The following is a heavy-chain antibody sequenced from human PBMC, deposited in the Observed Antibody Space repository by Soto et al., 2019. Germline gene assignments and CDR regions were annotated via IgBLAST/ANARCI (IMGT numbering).Heavy chain of an antibody. J-gene: IGHJ4*02. CDR1: GYTFTSYG. V-gene: IGHV1-18*01. CDR2: ISAYNGNT. D-gene: IGHD2-2*01. CDR3: ARFSPGLVALDY. Sequence: QVQLVQSGAEVKKPGASVKVSCKASGYTFTSYGITWVRQAPGQGLEWMGWISAYNGNTNHEQKRQGRVTMTTDTSTSTAYMELRSLRSDDTAVYYCARFSPGLVALDYWGQGTLVTVSS.